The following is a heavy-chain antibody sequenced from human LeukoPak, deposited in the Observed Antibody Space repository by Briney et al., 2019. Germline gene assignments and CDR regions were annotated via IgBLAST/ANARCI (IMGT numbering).Heavy chain of an antibody. CDR2: IWYDGSNE. CDR3: AREVDCSGGRCYRGEFDY. V-gene: IGHV3-33*01. D-gene: IGHD2-15*01. CDR1: GFTFSTYA. Sequence: GGSLSLSCATSGFTFSTYAMHWVRQAPGKGLEWVAVIWYDGSNEHYADSVKGRFTISRDNSRNTLYLQMNSLRVEDTAVYYCAREVDCSGGRCYRGEFDYWGQGTLVTVSS. J-gene: IGHJ4*02.